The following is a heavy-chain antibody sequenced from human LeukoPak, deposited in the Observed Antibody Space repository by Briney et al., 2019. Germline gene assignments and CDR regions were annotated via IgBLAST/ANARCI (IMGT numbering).Heavy chain of an antibody. J-gene: IGHJ3*02. CDR2: IYFSGRT. D-gene: IGHD4-23*01. CDR3: ANLRYGGHSECSFDT. Sequence: SETLSLTCTASGCTISSYYWNWIRQPPGKGLEWIGYIYFSGRTNYNPSPMSRVTITVDTSKNQFSLKLSSVTAADAAIYYCANLRYGGHSECSFDTWGQGTVVTVSS. V-gene: IGHV4-59*01. CDR1: GCTISSYY.